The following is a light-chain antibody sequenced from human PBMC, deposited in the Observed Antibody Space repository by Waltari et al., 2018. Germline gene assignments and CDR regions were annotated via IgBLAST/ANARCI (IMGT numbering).Light chain of an antibody. CDR2: DAS. CDR1: QSVSSY. V-gene: IGKV3-11*01. Sequence: EIELTQSPATLSLSPGDRATLSCRASQSVSSYLAWYQQKPGQAPRLLIYDASNRATGIPARFSGSGSGTDFTLTISSLEPEDFAVYYCQQRSNWPSFGGGTKVEIK. CDR3: QQRSNWPS. J-gene: IGKJ4*02.